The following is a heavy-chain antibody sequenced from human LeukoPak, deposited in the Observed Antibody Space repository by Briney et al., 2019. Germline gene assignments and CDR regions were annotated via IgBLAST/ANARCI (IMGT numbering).Heavy chain of an antibody. D-gene: IGHD2-21*02. CDR3: ARAPNLRQREYCGGDCYSRRYMDV. V-gene: IGHV4-34*01. CDR2: INHSGST. CDR1: GGSFSGYY. J-gene: IGHJ6*03. Sequence: SETLSLTCAVYGGSFSGYYWSWIRQPPGKGLEWIGEINHSGSTNYNPSLKSRVTISVDTSKNQFSLKLSSVTAADTAVYYRARAPNLRQREYCGGDCYSRRYMDVWGKGTTVTVSS.